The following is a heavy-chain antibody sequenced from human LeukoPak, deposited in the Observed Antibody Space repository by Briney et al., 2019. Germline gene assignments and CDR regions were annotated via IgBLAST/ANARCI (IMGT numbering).Heavy chain of an antibody. J-gene: IGHJ4*02. CDR2: IRYDGSNQ. D-gene: IGHD3-22*01. Sequence: GGSLRLSCAAPGFTFSSYGMHWVRQAPGKGLEWVAFIRYDGSNQYYADSVKGRFTISRDNSKNSLYLQMNSLRAEDTAVYYCARPHSSGYYWGYWGQGTLVTVSS. V-gene: IGHV3-30*02. CDR3: ARPHSSGYYWGY. CDR1: GFTFSSYG.